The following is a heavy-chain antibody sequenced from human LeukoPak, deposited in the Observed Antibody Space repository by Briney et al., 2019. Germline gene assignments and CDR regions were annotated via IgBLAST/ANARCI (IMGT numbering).Heavy chain of an antibody. CDR3: ARKGDIAVAGLVLDH. CDR1: GYTFTSYY. CDR2: INPSAGSR. D-gene: IGHD6-19*01. V-gene: IGHV1-46*01. Sequence: GASLKVSCKASGYTFTSYYLHWVRQAPGQGLEWMGIINPSAGSRSYAQKFQGRVTMTRDTSTSTVYMELSSLRSEDTAVYYCARKGDIAVAGLVLDHWGQGTLVTVSS. J-gene: IGHJ4*02.